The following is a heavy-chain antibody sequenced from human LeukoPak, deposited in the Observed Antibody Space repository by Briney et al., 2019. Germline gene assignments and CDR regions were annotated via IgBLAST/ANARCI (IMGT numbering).Heavy chain of an antibody. V-gene: IGHV3-21*01. CDR3: ARSSLYCSGGSCYPPNFDY. J-gene: IGHJ4*02. Sequence: GGSLRLSCAASGFTFSSYSMNLVRQGPRKGLEWVSSISSSSSYIYYADSVKGRFTISRDNAKNSLYLQMNSLRAEDTAVYYCARSSLYCSGGSCYPPNFDYWGQGTLVTVSS. D-gene: IGHD2-15*01. CDR2: ISSSSSYI. CDR1: GFTFSSYS.